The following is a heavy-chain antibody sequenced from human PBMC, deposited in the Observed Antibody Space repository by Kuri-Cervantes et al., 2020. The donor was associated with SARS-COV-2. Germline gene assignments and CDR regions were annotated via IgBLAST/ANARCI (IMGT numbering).Heavy chain of an antibody. CDR3: ARQGTTYLDS. J-gene: IGHJ4*02. Sequence: ASVKVSCKASGYTFSSRGFTWVRQVPGQGLEWVGCISTYNGNANYAQNFQGRVTMTTDTPTKTGHMELRGLQPDETAIYYCARQGTTYLDSWGQGTLVTVSS. CDR2: ISTYNGNA. CDR1: GYTFSSRG. V-gene: IGHV1-18*01. D-gene: IGHD1-14*01.